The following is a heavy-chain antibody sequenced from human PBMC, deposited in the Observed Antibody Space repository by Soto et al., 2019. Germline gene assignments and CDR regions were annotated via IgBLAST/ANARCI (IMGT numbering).Heavy chain of an antibody. V-gene: IGHV4-34*01. Sequence: SETLSLTCAVYGGSFSVYYWSWIRQPPGKGLEWIGEINHSGSTNYNPSLKSRVTISVDTSKNQFSLKLSSVTAADTAVYYCARVGFGELRWFGPWGQGTLVTVSS. CDR2: INHSGST. CDR3: ARVGFGELRWFGP. J-gene: IGHJ5*02. D-gene: IGHD3-10*01. CDR1: GGSFSVYY.